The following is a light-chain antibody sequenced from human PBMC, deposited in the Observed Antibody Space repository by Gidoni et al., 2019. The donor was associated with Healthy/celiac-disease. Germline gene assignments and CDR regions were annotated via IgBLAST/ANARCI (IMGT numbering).Light chain of an antibody. V-gene: IGKV3-20*01. CDR2: GAS. CDR1: QSVSSSY. Sequence: EIVLPQSPAPLSLSPGERATLSCRASQSVSSSYLAWYQQKPGQAPRLLIYGASSRATGIPDRFSGSGSGTDFTLTISRLEPEDFAVYYCQQYGSSPGYTFGQGTKLEIK. J-gene: IGKJ2*01. CDR3: QQYGSSPGYT.